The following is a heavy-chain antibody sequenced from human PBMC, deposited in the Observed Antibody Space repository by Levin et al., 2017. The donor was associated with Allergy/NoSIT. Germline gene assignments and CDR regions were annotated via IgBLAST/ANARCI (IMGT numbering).Heavy chain of an antibody. CDR3: AKVESGNYYGYYYYGLDV. CDR2: ISYDGSNK. J-gene: IGHJ6*02. CDR1: GFTFSGYG. D-gene: IGHD1-26*01. V-gene: IGHV3-30*18. Sequence: GESLKISCAASGFTFSGYGMHWVRQAPGKGLEWVAVISYDGSNKYYADSVKGRFTISRDNSKNTLYLQMNSLRAEDTDVYYCAKVESGNYYGYYYYGLDVWGQGTTVTVSS.